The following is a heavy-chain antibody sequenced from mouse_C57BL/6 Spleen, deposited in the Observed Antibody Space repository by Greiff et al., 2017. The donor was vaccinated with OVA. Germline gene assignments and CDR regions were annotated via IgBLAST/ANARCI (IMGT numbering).Heavy chain of an antibody. V-gene: IGHV3-1*01. J-gene: IGHJ4*01. CDR2: ISYSGST. Sequence: VQLQQSGPGMVKPSQSLSLTCTVTGYSITSGYDWHWIRHFPGNKLEWMGYISYSGSTNYNPSLKSRISITHDTSKNHFFLKLNSVTTEDTATYYCARGNYGTYAMDYWGQGTSVTVSS. CDR3: ARGNYGTYAMDY. D-gene: IGHD1-1*01. CDR1: GYSITSGYD.